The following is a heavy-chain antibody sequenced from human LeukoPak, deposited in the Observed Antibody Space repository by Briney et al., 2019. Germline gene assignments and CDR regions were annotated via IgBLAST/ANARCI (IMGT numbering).Heavy chain of an antibody. V-gene: IGHV4-39*01. CDR3: ARHSSTRDSRGWYTDFDY. J-gene: IGHJ4*02. D-gene: IGHD6-19*01. CDR2: IYYSGST. Sequence: SETLSLTCTVSGGSISSSSYYWGWIRQPPGKGLEWIGSIYYSGSTYYNPSLMSRVTISIDTSKNQFSLKLSSVTAADTAVYYCARHSSTRDSRGWYTDFDYWGQGTQVTVSS. CDR1: GGSISSSSYY.